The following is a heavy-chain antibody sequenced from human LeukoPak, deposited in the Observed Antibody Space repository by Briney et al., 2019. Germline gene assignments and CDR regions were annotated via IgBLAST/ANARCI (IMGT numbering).Heavy chain of an antibody. V-gene: IGHV4-34*01. CDR1: GGSFSGYY. CDR2: INHSGST. Sequence: SETLSLTCAVYGGSFSGYYWSWICQPPGKGLEWIGEINHSGSTNYNPSLKSRVTISVDTSKNQFSLKLSSVTAADTAVYYCARGGDIVVVPAARNNWFDPWGQGTLATVSS. J-gene: IGHJ5*02. CDR3: ARGGDIVVVPAARNNWFDP. D-gene: IGHD2-2*01.